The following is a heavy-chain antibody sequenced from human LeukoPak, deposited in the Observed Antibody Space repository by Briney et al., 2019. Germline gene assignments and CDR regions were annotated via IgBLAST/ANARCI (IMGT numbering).Heavy chain of an antibody. V-gene: IGHV4-34*01. Sequence: SETLSLTCAVYGGSFSGYYWSWIRQPPGKGLEWIGEINHSGSTNYNPSLKSRVTISVDTSKNQFSLKLSSVTAADTAVYYCAREDRNSGIVVVPAAAWGYFDYWGQGTLVTVSS. CDR1: GGSFSGYY. D-gene: IGHD2-2*01. J-gene: IGHJ4*02. CDR3: AREDRNSGIVVVPAAAWGYFDY. CDR2: INHSGST.